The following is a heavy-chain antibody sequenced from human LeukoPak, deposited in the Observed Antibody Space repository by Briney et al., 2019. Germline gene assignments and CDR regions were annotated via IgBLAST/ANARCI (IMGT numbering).Heavy chain of an antibody. CDR3: AKRASPPYYFDY. CDR2: ISTSGGST. V-gene: IGHV3-23*01. CDR1: GFTFSSYA. J-gene: IGHJ4*02. Sequence: GGSLRLSCAASGFTFSSYAMSWVRQAPGKGPEWVSAISTSGGSTYYADSVKGRFTISRDNSKNTLYLQMNSLSAEDTAVYYCAKRASPPYYFDYWGQGTLVTVSS.